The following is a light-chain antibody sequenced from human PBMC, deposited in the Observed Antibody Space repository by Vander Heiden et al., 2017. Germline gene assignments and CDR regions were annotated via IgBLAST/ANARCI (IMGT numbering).Light chain of an antibody. Sequence: SYVLTQPPPVPVPPRQPARITCRGNNMGSKSVHWYQRKPGQAPVLVVYDDSDRPSGIPERFSGSNSGNTATLTISRVEAGDEADYYCQVWDSSSDHVVFGGGTKLTVL. CDR3: QVWDSSSDHVV. CDR2: DDS. J-gene: IGLJ2*01. CDR1: NMGSKS. V-gene: IGLV3-21*02.